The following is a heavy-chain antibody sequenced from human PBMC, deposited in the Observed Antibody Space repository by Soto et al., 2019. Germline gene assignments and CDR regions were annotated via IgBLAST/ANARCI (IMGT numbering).Heavy chain of an antibody. D-gene: IGHD4-4*01. V-gene: IGHV1-3*01. Sequence: ASVKVSCKASGYTFTHYNMHWVRQAPGQSLEWMGWINAGNGNTKYSQNFQGRVTITRDTSASTAYMELSSLRSEDTAFYYCARELQGLYYFDYWGQGTLVTVSS. CDR1: GYTFTHYN. CDR2: INAGNGNT. CDR3: ARELQGLYYFDY. J-gene: IGHJ4*02.